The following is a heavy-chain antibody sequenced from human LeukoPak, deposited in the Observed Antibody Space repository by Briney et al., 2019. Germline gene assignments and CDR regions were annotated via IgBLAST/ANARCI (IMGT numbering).Heavy chain of an antibody. CDR3: ARREYYYGSGSYLPHAVLDY. D-gene: IGHD3-10*01. J-gene: IGHJ4*02. CDR2: INHSGST. CDR1: GGSFSGYY. Sequence: SETLSLTCAVYGGSFSGYYWSWIRQPPGKGLEWIGEINHSGSTNYNPSLKSRVTISVDTSKNQFSLKLSSVTAADTAVHYCARREYYYGSGSYLPHAVLDYWGQGTLVTVSS. V-gene: IGHV4-34*01.